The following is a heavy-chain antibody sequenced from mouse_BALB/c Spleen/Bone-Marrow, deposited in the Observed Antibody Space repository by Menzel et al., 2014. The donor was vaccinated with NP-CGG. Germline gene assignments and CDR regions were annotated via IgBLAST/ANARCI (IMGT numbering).Heavy chain of an antibody. CDR2: INPSNGRT. Sequence: VQLQGSGAELVKPGASVKLSCKASGYTFTSYWMHWVKQRPGQGLEWIGEINPSNGRTNYNEKFKSKATLTVDKSSSTAYMQLSSLTSEDSAVYYCARCYYGNYFDYWGQGTTLTVSS. J-gene: IGHJ2*01. CDR1: GYTFTSYW. V-gene: IGHV1S81*02. CDR3: ARCYYGNYFDY. D-gene: IGHD2-1*01.